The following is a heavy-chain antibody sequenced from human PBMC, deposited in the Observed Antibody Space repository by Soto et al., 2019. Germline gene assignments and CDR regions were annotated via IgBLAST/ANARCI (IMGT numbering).Heavy chain of an antibody. CDR2: ISGSGVIT. Sequence: EVQLLEAGGGLVQPGGSLRLACAASGFTFSSYAISWVRQAPGKGLEWVSAISGSGVITYYADSLKGRFTISRDNSKNTLYLPMNSPRAEHRAVYPSAKAGKYSRGWDTIDYWGQRTLVTV. V-gene: IGHV3-23*01. J-gene: IGHJ4*02. D-gene: IGHD6-19*01. CDR3: AKAGKYSRGWDTIDY. CDR1: GFTFSSYA.